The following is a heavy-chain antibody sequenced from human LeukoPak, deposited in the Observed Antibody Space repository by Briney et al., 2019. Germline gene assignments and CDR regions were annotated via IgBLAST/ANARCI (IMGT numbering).Heavy chain of an antibody. Sequence: SETLSLTCSVSGGSISSYYWNWVRQTPGKGLEWIGYIYYSGRTNYNPSLKSRVAISIDTSKNQFSLTLSSVTTADAAVYYCARGQKYRNGYTVTELGSGYFAYWGQGTLVTVSS. D-gene: IGHD5-18*01. CDR2: IYYSGRT. V-gene: IGHV4-59*01. CDR3: ARGQKYRNGYTVTELGSGYFAY. J-gene: IGHJ4*02. CDR1: GGSISSYY.